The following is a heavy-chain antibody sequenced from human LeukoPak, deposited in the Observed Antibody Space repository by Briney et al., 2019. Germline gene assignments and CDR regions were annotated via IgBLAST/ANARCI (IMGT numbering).Heavy chain of an antibody. V-gene: IGHV3-74*01. CDR2: IKGDGIST. CDR1: GFDFSSNW. CDR3: AIAERRSPIDY. Sequence: GGSLRLSCAASGFDFSSNWMHWVRHAPGQGLVWVSRIKGDGISTNYADSVKGRFTISRDNAKNSLYLQMNSLRAEDTAVYYCAIAERRSPIDYWGQGTLVTVSS. D-gene: IGHD1-1*01. J-gene: IGHJ4*02.